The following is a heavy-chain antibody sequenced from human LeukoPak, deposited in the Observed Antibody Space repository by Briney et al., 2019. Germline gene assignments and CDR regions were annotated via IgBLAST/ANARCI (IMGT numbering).Heavy chain of an antibody. CDR2: ISARGGST. Sequence: GGSLRLSCAASGFTFSSYGMSWVRQGPGKGLEWVSVISARGGSTYHGDSVKGRFTISRDNSKNTLYLQLSSLRAEDTAVYYCARDKYGDYGLIDYWGQRTLVTVSS. CDR3: ARDKYGDYGLIDY. CDR1: GFTFSSYG. V-gene: IGHV3-23*01. J-gene: IGHJ4*02. D-gene: IGHD4-17*01.